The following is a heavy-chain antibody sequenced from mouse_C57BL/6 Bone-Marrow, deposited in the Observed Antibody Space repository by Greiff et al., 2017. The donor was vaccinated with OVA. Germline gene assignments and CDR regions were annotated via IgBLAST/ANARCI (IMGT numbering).Heavy chain of an antibody. J-gene: IGHJ3*01. CDR3: ARNEVRTFYDGYYGFAY. CDR1: GYTFTEYT. Sequence: QVQLQQSGAELVKPGASVQLSCKASGYTFTEYTIHWVKQRSGQGLEWIGWFYPGSGSIKYNEKFKDKATLTADKSSSTVYMELSRLTSEDSAVYFLARNEVRTFYDGYYGFAYWGQGTLVTVSA. CDR2: FYPGSGSI. V-gene: IGHV1-62-2*01. D-gene: IGHD2-3*01.